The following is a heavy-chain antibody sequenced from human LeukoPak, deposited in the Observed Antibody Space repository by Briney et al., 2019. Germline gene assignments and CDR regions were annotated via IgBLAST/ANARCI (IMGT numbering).Heavy chain of an antibody. J-gene: IGHJ4*02. CDR3: ARSSFGTYKLFDY. Sequence: GGSLRLSCAASGFTFSSYWMHWVRQAPGKGLVWVSRIKRDGSSTSYADSVKDRFTISRDNAKNTLYLQMNSLRAEDTAVYYCARSSFGTYKLFDYWGQGTLVTVSS. V-gene: IGHV3-74*01. CDR2: IKRDGSST. CDR1: GFTFSSYW. D-gene: IGHD3-10*01.